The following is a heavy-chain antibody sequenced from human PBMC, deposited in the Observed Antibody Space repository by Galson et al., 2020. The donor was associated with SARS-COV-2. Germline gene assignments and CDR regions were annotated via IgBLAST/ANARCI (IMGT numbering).Heavy chain of an antibody. CDR3: ATSPAVTTVGRPPVRTQTANYYYYYGMDV. Sequence: GESLKISCTVSGYTLTELSMHWVRQAPGKGLEWMGGFDPEDGETIYAQKFQGRVTMTEDTSTDTAYMELSSLRSEDTAVYYCATSPAVTTVGRPPVRTQTANYYYYYGMDVWGQGTTVTVSS. CDR1: GYTLTELS. D-gene: IGHD4-17*01. J-gene: IGHJ6*02. V-gene: IGHV1-24*01. CDR2: FDPEDGET.